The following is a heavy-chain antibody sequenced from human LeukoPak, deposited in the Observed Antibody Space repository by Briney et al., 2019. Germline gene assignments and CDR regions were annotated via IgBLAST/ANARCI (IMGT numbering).Heavy chain of an antibody. V-gene: IGHV3-7*01. CDR2: IKQDGSEK. Sequence: GGSLRLSCAASGFTFDDYAMHWVRQAPGKGLEWVANIKQDGSEKYYVDSVKGRFTISRDNAKNSLYLQMNSLRAEDTAVYYCARVGSYNWNYPNWFDPWGQGTLVTVSS. CDR1: GFTFDDYA. CDR3: ARVGSYNWNYPNWFDP. D-gene: IGHD1-7*01. J-gene: IGHJ5*02.